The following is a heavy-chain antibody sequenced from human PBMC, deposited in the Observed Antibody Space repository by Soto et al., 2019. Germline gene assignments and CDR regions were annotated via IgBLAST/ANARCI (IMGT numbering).Heavy chain of an antibody. D-gene: IGHD2-2*01. Sequence: GGSLRLSCAASGFTFSSYAMSWVRQAPGEGLEWVSAISGSGGSTYYADSVKGRFTISRDNSKNTLYLQMNSLRAEDTAVYYCAKAGCSSTSCYFYYYGMDVWGQGTTVTVSS. J-gene: IGHJ6*02. CDR3: AKAGCSSTSCYFYYYGMDV. V-gene: IGHV3-23*01. CDR2: ISGSGGST. CDR1: GFTFSSYA.